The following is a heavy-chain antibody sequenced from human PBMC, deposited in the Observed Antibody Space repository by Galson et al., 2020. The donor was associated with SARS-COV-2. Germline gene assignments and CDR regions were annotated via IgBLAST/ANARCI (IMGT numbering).Heavy chain of an antibody. CDR3: IRHEGDHIPFGP. CDR2: IRSSTFNYAT. CDR1: GFTLSGSA. J-gene: IGHJ5*02. V-gene: IGHV3-73*01. Sequence: GGSLRLSCAASGFTLSGSAIHWVRQASGKGLEWVGRIRSSTFNYATAYAASIQDRFTISRDDSRNTAYLQMNSLKTEDTAVYFCIRHEGDHIPFGPWGQGTLVTVSS. D-gene: IGHD2-21*01.